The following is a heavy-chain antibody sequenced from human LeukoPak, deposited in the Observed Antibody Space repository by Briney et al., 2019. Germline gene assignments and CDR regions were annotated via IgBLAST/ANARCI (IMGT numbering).Heavy chain of an antibody. CDR3: ARTPSSGWYYFDY. CDR1: GFTVSSNY. J-gene: IGHJ4*02. CDR2: IYSGGST. V-gene: IGHV3-53*01. Sequence: GGSLTLSCAASGFTVSSNYMSWVRQAPGKGLEWVSVIYSGGSTYYADSVEGRFTISRDNSKNTLYLQMNSLRVEDTAVYHCARTPSSGWYYFDYWGQGTLVTVSS. D-gene: IGHD6-19*01.